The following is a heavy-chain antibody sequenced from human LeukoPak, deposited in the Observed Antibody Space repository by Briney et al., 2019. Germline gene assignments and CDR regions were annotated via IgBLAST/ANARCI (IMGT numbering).Heavy chain of an antibody. CDR3: ARGYCSRTSRQLYFHH. J-gene: IGHJ1*01. V-gene: IGHV4-34*01. D-gene: IGHD2-2*01. CDR1: GGSFSGYY. CDR2: INHSGST. Sequence: PSETLSLTCAVYGGSFSGYYWSWIRQPPGKGLEWIGEINHSGSTNYNPSLKSRVTISVDTSKNQFSLKLSSVTAADTAVYYCARGYCSRTSRQLYFHHWGQGTLVTVSS.